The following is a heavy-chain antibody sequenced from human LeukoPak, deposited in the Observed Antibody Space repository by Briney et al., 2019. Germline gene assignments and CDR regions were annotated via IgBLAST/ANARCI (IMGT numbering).Heavy chain of an antibody. CDR2: IDPSGGST. J-gene: IGHJ6*03. V-gene: IGHV1-46*01. CDR1: GYTFTSYY. Sequence: ASVKVSCKASGYTFTSYYMHWVRQAPGQGLEWMGIIDPSGGSTSYAQKFQGRVTMTRDTSTSTVYMELSSLRSEDTAVYYCARALESPGYMDVWGKGTTVTVSS. CDR3: ARALESPGYMDV.